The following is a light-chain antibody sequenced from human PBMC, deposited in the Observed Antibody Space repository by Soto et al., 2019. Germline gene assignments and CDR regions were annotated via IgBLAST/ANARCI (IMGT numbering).Light chain of an antibody. V-gene: IGKV3-15*01. J-gene: IGKJ1*01. CDR2: GAS. CDR1: QSVSGN. Sequence: EKVMTQSPATLSVSPGERATLSCRASQSVSGNLAWYQQKPGQAPRLLIYGASTRATGIPARFSGRGSGTXXXXTXXXLXSEXFXXYYCXXYDRWPPGFGQGTKVEIK. CDR3: XXYDRWPPG.